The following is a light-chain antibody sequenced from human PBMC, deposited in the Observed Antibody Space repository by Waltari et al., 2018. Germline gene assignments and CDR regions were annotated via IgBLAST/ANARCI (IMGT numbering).Light chain of an antibody. Sequence: QSALTQPPSASGSPGQSVTISCTGTSSDVGGYNYVSWYQQHPGKAPKPRIFEVSKRPSGVPDRFSGSKSGNTASLTVSGLQAEDEADYYCCSYAFSSNWVFGGGTKLTVL. CDR3: CSYAFSSNWV. V-gene: IGLV2-8*01. CDR2: EVS. J-gene: IGLJ3*02. CDR1: SSDVGGYNY.